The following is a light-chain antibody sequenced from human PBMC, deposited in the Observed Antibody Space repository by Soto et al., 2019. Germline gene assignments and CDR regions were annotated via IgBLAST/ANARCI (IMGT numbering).Light chain of an antibody. V-gene: IGKV2-30*02. CDR3: MQGTHWPIT. CDR1: QSLVHSDGIAY. J-gene: IGKJ5*01. CDR2: KVS. Sequence: DVVMSQSPPSLPVTLGQPASIACSSNQSLVHSDGIAYFSWCQQRPGRSPRRLIYKVSNRDSGVPARFSGSGSGTDFALKISRVEAEDVGVYYCMQGTHWPITFGQGTRLEIK.